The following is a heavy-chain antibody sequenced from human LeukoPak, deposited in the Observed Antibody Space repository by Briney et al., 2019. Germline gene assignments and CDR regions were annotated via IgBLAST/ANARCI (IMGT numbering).Heavy chain of an antibody. CDR2: MSGSGGST. D-gene: IGHD2-2*01. V-gene: IGHV3-23*01. J-gene: IGHJ4*02. CDR1: GFTFSIYG. CDR3: AKFGFCSSTSCPAPY. Sequence: GGSLRLSCAASGFTFSIYGMSWVRQAPGRGLEWVSAMSGSGGSTYYADSVKGRFTISRDNSENTLYLQMNSLRAEDTAVYYCAKFGFCSSTSCPAPYWGQGTLVTVSS.